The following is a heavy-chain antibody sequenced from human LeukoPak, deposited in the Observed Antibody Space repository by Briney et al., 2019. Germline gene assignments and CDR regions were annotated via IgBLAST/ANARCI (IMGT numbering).Heavy chain of an antibody. CDR3: ARSGWPREGAFDI. CDR1: GGSISPYD. CDR2: ISASGST. V-gene: IGHV4-4*07. D-gene: IGHD3-10*01. Sequence: KPSETLSLTCTVSGGSISPYDWSWIRQTAGKGLEWIGRISASGSTRYNPSLKSRVTMSVDTSKNQFSLKVSSVTAADTAVYYCARSGWPREGAFDIWGQGTMVTVSS. J-gene: IGHJ3*02.